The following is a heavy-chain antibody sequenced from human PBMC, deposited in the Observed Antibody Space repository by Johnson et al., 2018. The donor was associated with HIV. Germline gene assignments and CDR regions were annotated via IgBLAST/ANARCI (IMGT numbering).Heavy chain of an antibody. CDR3: ARDRAIVVAYDAFDI. Sequence: QMLLVESGGGVVQPGRSLRLSCAASGFTFSSYAMHWVRQAPGKGLEWVAIISYDGSNKYYADSVKGRFTISRDNSKNTLYLQMNSLRPEDTAVYYCARDRAIVVAYDAFDIWGQGTMGTVSS. V-gene: IGHV3-30*04. CDR1: GFTFSSYA. CDR2: ISYDGSNK. D-gene: IGHD3-22*01. J-gene: IGHJ3*02.